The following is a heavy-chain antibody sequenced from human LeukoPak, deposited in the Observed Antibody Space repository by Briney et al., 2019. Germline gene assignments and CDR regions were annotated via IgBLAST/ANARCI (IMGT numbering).Heavy chain of an antibody. D-gene: IGHD3-3*01. Sequence: PGGSLRLSCAAPGFTFSSYGMHWVRQAPGRGLEWVAFIRYDGSNKYYADSVKGRFTISRDSSKNTLYLQMNSLRAEDTAVYYCAKDQRFLEWVFDYWGQGTLVTVSS. CDR3: AKDQRFLEWVFDY. CDR1: GFTFSSYG. V-gene: IGHV3-30*02. CDR2: IRYDGSNK. J-gene: IGHJ4*02.